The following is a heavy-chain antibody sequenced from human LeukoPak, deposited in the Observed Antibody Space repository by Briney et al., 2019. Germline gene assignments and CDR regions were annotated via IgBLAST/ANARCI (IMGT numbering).Heavy chain of an antibody. J-gene: IGHJ4*02. CDR3: ARGGYFDY. V-gene: IGHV4-34*01. CDR1: GGSFSGYY. Sequence: SETLPLTCAVYGGSFSGYYWSWIRQPPGKGLEWIGEINHSGSTNYNPSLKSRVTISVDTSKNQFSLKLSSVTAADTAVYYCARGGYFDYWGQGTLVTVSS. CDR2: INHSGST.